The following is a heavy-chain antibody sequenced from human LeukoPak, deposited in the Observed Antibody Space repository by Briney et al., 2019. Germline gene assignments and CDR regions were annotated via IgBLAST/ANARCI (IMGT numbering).Heavy chain of an antibody. CDR2: ILVSGGST. Sequence: GGSLRLSCAASGFSFSSDAMSWVREAPGKGVEWVSAILVSGGSTYYADAVKGRFTISRENSKNTLYLQMNSLRADDTAVYYCARAGYCSSTSCYQVGWFDPWGQGTLVTVSS. D-gene: IGHD2-2*01. CDR3: ARAGYCSSTSCYQVGWFDP. CDR1: GFSFSSDA. J-gene: IGHJ5*02. V-gene: IGHV3-23*01.